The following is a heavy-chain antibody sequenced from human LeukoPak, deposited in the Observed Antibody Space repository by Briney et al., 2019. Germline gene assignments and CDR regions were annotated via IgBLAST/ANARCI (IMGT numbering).Heavy chain of an antibody. J-gene: IGHJ4*02. CDR2: ISGSSRTI. V-gene: IGHV3-48*04. CDR3: ARRNYYDGSGYPGAVHN. Sequence: GSLRLSCAASGFTFSSYSMNWVRQAPGKGLEWVSSISGSSRTIYYADSVKGRFTISRDNAKNSLYLQMNSLGAGDTALYYCARRNYYDGSGYPGAVHNWGQGTLVTVSS. D-gene: IGHD3-22*01. CDR1: GFTFSSYS.